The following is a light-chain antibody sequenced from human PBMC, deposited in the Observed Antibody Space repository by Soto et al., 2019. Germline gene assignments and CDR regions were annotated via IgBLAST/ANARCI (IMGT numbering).Light chain of an antibody. V-gene: IGLV1-40*01. CDR1: SSNIGAGSD. J-gene: IGLJ1*01. Sequence: QSVLTQPPSISGAPGQRVTISCTGSSSNIGAGSDVHWYHQLPGTAPKLLIYGNTNRPSGVPDRFSGSKSGASAPLAIAGLQTEDEGDHYCQTYDSSLSGLYVFGTGTKVTVL. CDR2: GNT. CDR3: QTYDSSLSGLYV.